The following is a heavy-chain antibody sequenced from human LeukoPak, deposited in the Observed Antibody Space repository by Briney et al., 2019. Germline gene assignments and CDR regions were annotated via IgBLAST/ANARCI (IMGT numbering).Heavy chain of an antibody. V-gene: IGHV3-21*01. J-gene: IGHJ4*02. CDR2: ISSSSSYI. CDR1: GFTFSSYS. Sequence: GGSLRLSCAASGFTFSSYSMNWVRQAPGKGLEWVSSISSSSSYIYYADSVKGRFTISRDNAKNSLYLQMNSLRAEDTAVYYCARETRSEYSYGGGHYFDYWGQGTLVTVSS. D-gene: IGHD5-18*01. CDR3: ARETRSEYSYGGGHYFDY.